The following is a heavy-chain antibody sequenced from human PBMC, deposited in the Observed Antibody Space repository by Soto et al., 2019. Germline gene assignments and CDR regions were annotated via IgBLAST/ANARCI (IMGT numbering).Heavy chain of an antibody. Sequence: EVQLLESGGGLVQPGGSLRLSCAASGLTFNSYAMSWVRQAPGKGLEWVAAISDSGGTTYYADSVKGRFPISRDNSKNPLYLQMISLRVEDTAVYYCAKDSRSLTRITIFGVDYMDVWGKGTTVTVSS. CDR3: AKDSRSLTRITIFGVDYMDV. CDR1: GLTFNSYA. D-gene: IGHD3-3*01. J-gene: IGHJ6*03. CDR2: ISDSGGTT. V-gene: IGHV3-23*01.